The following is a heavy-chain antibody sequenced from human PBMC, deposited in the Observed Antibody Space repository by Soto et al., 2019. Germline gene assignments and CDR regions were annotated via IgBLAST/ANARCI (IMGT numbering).Heavy chain of an antibody. Sequence: ASAKVSCKTFGYTFTSYGTGWARQAPGQGLEWMGWINTYNGNTNYAQNLQGRVTLTTDTSTSTAYMELRSLRSNDTAIYYCAMVDVYVTPSPQDVWGQGTTVTVSS. J-gene: IGHJ6*02. CDR3: AMVDVYVTPSPQDV. V-gene: IGHV1-18*01. CDR2: INTYNGNT. D-gene: IGHD3-16*01. CDR1: GYTFTSYG.